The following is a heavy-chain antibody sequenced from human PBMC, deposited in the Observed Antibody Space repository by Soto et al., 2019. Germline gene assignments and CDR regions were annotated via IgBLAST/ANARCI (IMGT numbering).Heavy chain of an antibody. CDR3: VKDESINWYSGHFRH. CDR2: ITWNSGSI. V-gene: IGHV3-9*01. CDR1: GFTFDDYA. Sequence: EVQLVESGGGLVQPGRSLRLSCAASGFTFDDYAMHWVRQVPGKGLEWVSGITWNSGSIGYGDSVKGRFAISRDNAKNSPHLQMNSLSAEDTAFYYCVKDESINWYSGHFRHWGQGTLVTVSS. D-gene: IGHD6-13*01. J-gene: IGHJ1*01.